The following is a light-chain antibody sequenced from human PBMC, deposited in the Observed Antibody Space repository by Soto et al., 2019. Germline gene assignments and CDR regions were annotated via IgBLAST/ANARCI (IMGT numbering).Light chain of an antibody. Sequence: EIVMTQSPVTLSVSPGERATLSCRASQSVSSNLAWYQQNPGQAPRLLINCASSRAIGIPVRFSGSGSGREITLTISSLQSEDSAVYYCQQYNRWPRTFGQGTKLEIK. CDR3: QQYNRWPRT. CDR2: CAS. V-gene: IGKV3-15*01. J-gene: IGKJ2*01. CDR1: QSVSSN.